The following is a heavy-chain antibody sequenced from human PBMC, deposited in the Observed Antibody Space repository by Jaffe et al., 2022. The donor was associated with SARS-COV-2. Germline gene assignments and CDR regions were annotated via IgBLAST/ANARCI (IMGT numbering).Heavy chain of an antibody. J-gene: IGHJ4*02. CDR2: ISVSGGST. Sequence: EVQLLESGGGLVQWGGSLRLSCAASGFTFDNYAMSWVRQAPGKGLEWVSTISVSGGSTYYADSVRGRFTISRDNSDHTLHLQLNSLRAEDTAVYYCAKDSPYPVTANYCDYWGQGTLVTVSS. V-gene: IGHV3-23*01. CDR3: AKDSPYPVTANYCDY. D-gene: IGHD1-20*01. CDR1: GFTFDNYA.